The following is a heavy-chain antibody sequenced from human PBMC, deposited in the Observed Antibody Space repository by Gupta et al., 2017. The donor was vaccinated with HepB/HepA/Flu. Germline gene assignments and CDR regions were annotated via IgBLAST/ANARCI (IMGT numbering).Heavy chain of an antibody. V-gene: IGHV1-69*06. CDR3: ARGPPINYDFWSGYYYYYYMDV. CDR1: GGTFSSYA. J-gene: IGHJ6*03. CDR2: IIPIFGTA. D-gene: IGHD3-3*01. Sequence: QVQLVQSGAEVKKPGSSVKVSCKASGGTFSSYAISWVRQAPGPGLEWMGGIIPIFGTANYAQKFQGRVTITADKSTSTAYMELSSLRSEDTAVYYCARGPPINYDFWSGYYYYYYMDVWGKGTTVTVSS.